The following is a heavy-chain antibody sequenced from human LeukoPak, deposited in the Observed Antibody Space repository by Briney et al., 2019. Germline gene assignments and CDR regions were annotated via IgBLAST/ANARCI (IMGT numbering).Heavy chain of an antibody. D-gene: IGHD2-2*01. V-gene: IGHV4-30-4*08. J-gene: IGHJ6*03. Sequence: TSETLSLTCTVSGGSISSGDYYWSWIRQPPGKGLEWIGYIYYSGSTYYNPSLKSRVTISVDTSKNQFSLKLSSVTAADTAVYYCARDQYCSSTSCYYYYYYMDVWGKGTTVTVSS. CDR3: ARDQYCSSTSCYYYYYYMDV. CDR1: GGSISSGDYY. CDR2: IYYSGST.